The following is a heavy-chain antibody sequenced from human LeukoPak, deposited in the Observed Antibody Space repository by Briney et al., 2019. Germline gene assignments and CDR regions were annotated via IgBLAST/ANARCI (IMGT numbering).Heavy chain of an antibody. CDR3: ARDSYDFWSGYYHAFDI. D-gene: IGHD3-3*01. V-gene: IGHV3-7*01. J-gene: IGHJ3*02. Sequence: GGSLRLSCAASGFTFSSYSMSWVRQAPGKGLEWVANIKQDGSEKYYVDSVKGRFTISRDNAKNSLYLQMNSLRAEDTAVYYCARDSYDFWSGYYHAFDIWGQGTMVTVSS. CDR2: IKQDGSEK. CDR1: GFTFSSYS.